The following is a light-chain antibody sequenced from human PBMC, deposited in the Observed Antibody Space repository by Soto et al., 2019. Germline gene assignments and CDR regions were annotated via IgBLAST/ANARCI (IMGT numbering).Light chain of an antibody. CDR1: QSVSSSQ. V-gene: IGKV3-20*01. CDR3: QQYGSSPIT. Sequence: EIVMTQSPATLSVSPGERGTLSCRSSQSVSSSQLAWYQQKPGQAPRLLMYGASSRATGIPDRLSGSGSGTDFTLTISRLEPEDFAVYYCQQYGSSPITFGQGTRLEI. CDR2: GAS. J-gene: IGKJ5*01.